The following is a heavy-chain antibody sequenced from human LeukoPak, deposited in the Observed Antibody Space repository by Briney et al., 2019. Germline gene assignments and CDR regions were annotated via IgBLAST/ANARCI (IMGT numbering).Heavy chain of an antibody. CDR3: ARGRGYDFRSGYFPPRYYYYMDV. CDR2: INHSGST. J-gene: IGHJ6*03. CDR1: GGSFSGYY. V-gene: IGHV4-34*01. D-gene: IGHD3-3*01. Sequence: PSETLSLTCAVYGGSFSGYYWSWIRQPPGKGLEWIGEINHSGSTNYNPSLKSRVTISVDTSKNQFSLKLSSVTAADTAVYYCARGRGYDFRSGYFPPRYYYYMDVWGKGTTVTVSS.